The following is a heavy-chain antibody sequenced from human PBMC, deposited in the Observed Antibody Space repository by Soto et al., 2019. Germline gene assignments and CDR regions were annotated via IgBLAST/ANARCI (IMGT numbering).Heavy chain of an antibody. V-gene: IGHV4-59*08. D-gene: IGHD3-9*01. CDR3: ARQMRGPIPSFGWLSPVAS. Sequence: SETLSLTCTVSGGSISSYYWSWIRQPPGKGLEWIGYIYYSGSTNYNPSLKSRVTISVDTSKNQFSLRLSSVTAADAAVYYCARQMRGPIPSFGWLSPVASWGQGTLVTVSS. CDR2: IYYSGST. CDR1: GGSISSYY. J-gene: IGHJ5*02.